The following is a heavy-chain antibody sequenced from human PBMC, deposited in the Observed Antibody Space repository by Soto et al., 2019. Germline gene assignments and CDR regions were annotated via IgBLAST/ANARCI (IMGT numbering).Heavy chain of an antibody. CDR3: ARSQYGWSPDFDY. J-gene: IGHJ4*02. CDR1: GGSISSYY. V-gene: IGHV4-59*08. D-gene: IGHD6-19*01. CDR2: IYYSGST. Sequence: PSETLSLTCTVSGGSISSYYWSWIRQPPGKGLEWIGYIYYSGSTNYNPSLKSRVTISVDTSKNQFSLKLSSVTAADTAVYYCARSQYGWSPDFDYWGPGTLVTVSS.